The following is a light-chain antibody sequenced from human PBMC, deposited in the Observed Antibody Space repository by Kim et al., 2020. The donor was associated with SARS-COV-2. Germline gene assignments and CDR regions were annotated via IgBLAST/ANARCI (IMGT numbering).Light chain of an antibody. J-gene: IGLJ2*01. Sequence: SSELTQDPAVSVALGQTVRITCQGDSLRSYYATWYQQKPGQAPILVIYGKNNRPSGIPDRFSGSSSGNKAYLTNTGTQAGDEADYYCNSRNSNDNVVFGG. CDR3: NSRNSNDNVV. CDR1: SLRSYY. CDR2: GKN. V-gene: IGLV3-19*01.